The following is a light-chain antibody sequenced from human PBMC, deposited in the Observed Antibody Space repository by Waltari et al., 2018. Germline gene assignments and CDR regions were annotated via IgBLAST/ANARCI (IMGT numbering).Light chain of an antibody. J-gene: IGKJ1*01. CDR1: QSVGRS. V-gene: IGKV3-20*01. CDR3: QHYVSLPVT. CDR2: GTS. Sequence: DILLTQSPGTLSLSPGERATLSCRASQSVGRSLAWYQQKPGQPPRLLIYGTSNRATGIPDRFSGGGSGTDFSLTISRLEPEDVAVYYCQHYVSLPVTFGQGTKVEIK.